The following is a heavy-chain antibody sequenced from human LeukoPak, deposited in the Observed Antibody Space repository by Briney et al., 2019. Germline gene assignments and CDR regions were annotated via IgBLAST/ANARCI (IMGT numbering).Heavy chain of an antibody. CDR3: GRGFGDCISTSCFYRSGLSNFDP. V-gene: IGHV4-38-2*02. Sequence: SETLSLTCTVSGYSISSGYYWGWIRQPPGKGLEWIGNIYHSWNTYYNPSLKSRVTISVDTSKNQFSLKLSSVTAADTAVYYCGRGFGDCISTSCFYRSGLSNFDPWGQGTLVTVSS. J-gene: IGHJ5*02. CDR2: IYHSWNT. D-gene: IGHD2-2*01. CDR1: GYSISSGYY.